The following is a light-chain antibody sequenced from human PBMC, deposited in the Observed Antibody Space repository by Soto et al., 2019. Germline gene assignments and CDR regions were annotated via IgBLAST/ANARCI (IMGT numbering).Light chain of an antibody. J-gene: IGLJ2*01. CDR1: SGHSNYA. V-gene: IGLV4-69*01. Sequence: QPVLTQSPSASASLGASVRLTGTLSSGHSNYAIAWHQQQPEKGPRYLMKLNRDGSHSKGDGIPNRFSGSSSGAERYLTISSLQSEDEADYYCQTWGTGIVIFGGGTKVTVL. CDR3: QTWGTGIVI. CDR2: LNRDGSH.